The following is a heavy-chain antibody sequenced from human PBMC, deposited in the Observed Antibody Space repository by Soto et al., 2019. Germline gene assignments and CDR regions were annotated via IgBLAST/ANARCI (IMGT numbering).Heavy chain of an antibody. D-gene: IGHD2-15*01. CDR3: VRGGGGGLLDP. Sequence: WLRRAGSVCGCAFGDSYMHWIRQAPGKGLQWLAYISPGSRYPAYADSVKGRFTISRDNAKRSLYLQMMSLTAADTALYYCVRGGGGGLLDPWGQGTMVTVYS. V-gene: IGHV3-11*06. CDR2: ISPGSRYP. CDR1: GCAFGDSY. J-gene: IGHJ5*02.